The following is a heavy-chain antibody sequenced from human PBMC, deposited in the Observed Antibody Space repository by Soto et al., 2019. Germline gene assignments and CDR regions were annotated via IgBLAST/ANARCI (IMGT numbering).Heavy chain of an antibody. CDR2: ISSTTNYI. J-gene: IGHJ4*02. CDR1: GFTFTRYS. V-gene: IGHV3-21*06. CDR3: ARESEDLTSNFDY. Sequence: GGSLRLSCAASGFTFTRYSMNWVRQAPGKGLEWVSSISSTTNYIYYGDSMKGRFTISRDNARNSLYLEMNSLRAEDTAVYYCARESEDLTSNFDYRGQGTLVTVSS.